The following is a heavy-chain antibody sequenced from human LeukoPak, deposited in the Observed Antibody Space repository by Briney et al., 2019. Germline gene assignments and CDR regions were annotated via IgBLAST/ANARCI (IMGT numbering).Heavy chain of an antibody. J-gene: IGHJ4*02. CDR3: AKDPGLGYCSGGSCYPSDY. CDR2: IWYDGSNK. Sequence: GRSLRLSCAASGFTFSSYGMHWVRQAPGKGLEWVAVIWYDGSNKYYADSVKGRFTISRDNSKNTLYLQMNSLRAEDTAVYYCAKDPGLGYCSGGSCYPSDYWGQGTLVTVSS. CDR1: GFTFSSYG. D-gene: IGHD2-15*01. V-gene: IGHV3-33*06.